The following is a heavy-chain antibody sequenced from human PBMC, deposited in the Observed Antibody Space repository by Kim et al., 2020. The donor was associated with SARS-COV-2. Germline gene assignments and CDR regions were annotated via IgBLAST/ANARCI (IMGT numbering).Heavy chain of an antibody. Sequence: DSVNARSTISRDNAKNSLYLQMNSLRDEDTAVYYCARDPSMVRGVLFDYWGQGTLVTVSS. J-gene: IGHJ4*02. CDR3: ARDPSMVRGVLFDY. V-gene: IGHV3-48*02. D-gene: IGHD3-10*01.